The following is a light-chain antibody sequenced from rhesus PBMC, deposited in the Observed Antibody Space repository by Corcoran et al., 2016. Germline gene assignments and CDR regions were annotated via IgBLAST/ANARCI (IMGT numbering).Light chain of an antibody. CDR2: AAS. J-gene: IGKJ4*01. CDR3: LQDYATPLT. V-gene: IGKV1-94*01. CDR1: QAINKE. Sequence: DIQMTQSPSSLSASVGDRVTVTCRASQAINKELSWYQLKPGKAPRLLIFAASTLETGVSSRFSGSGSGTDFALTITSLQTEDFATYYCLQDYATPLTFGGGTRV.